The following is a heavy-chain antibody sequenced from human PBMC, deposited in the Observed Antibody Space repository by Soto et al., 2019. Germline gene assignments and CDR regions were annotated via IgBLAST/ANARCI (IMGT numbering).Heavy chain of an antibody. D-gene: IGHD6-13*01. CDR1: GGSISRYY. V-gene: IGHV4-59*01. J-gene: IGHJ4*02. CDR3: ARAPAPLYSSSWYYCDY. Sequence: SQTLSHTCTASGGSISRYYWSWIRQPQGKGLEWIGYIYYSGSTNYNPSLKSRVTISVDTSKNQFSLKLSSVTAADTAVYYCARAPAPLYSSSWYYCDYWGQGTLVTVS. CDR2: IYYSGST.